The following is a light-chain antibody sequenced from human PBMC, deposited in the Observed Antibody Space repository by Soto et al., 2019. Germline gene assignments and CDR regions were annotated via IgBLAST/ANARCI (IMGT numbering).Light chain of an antibody. J-gene: IGKJ1*01. CDR2: AAS. Sequence: IHLTRSPSFLFASVGQRVTITCRASTGIRNYLAWYQQKPGKAPKLLILAASTLQRGVPSRFRGSGSGTEFTLTISSLKPEDFETYYCQQLNSYPGTFGQGTKVDIK. V-gene: IGKV1-9*01. CDR3: QQLNSYPGT. CDR1: TGIRNY.